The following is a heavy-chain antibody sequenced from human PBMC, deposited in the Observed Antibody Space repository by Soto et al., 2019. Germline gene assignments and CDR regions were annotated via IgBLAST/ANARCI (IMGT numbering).Heavy chain of an antibody. CDR3: AREGSYSAYNFAHGIQLWSFDF. CDR1: GDSISSRIYY. V-gene: IGHV4-39*07. D-gene: IGHD5-12*01. J-gene: IGHJ4*02. Sequence: PSETLSLTCTVTGDSISSRIYYWGWIRQPPGKGLEWIGRIFSSGSTSFNPSLESRVAMSVDTSKNHFSLNLSSVTAADMAVYYCAREGSYSAYNFAHGIQLWSFDFWGQGALVNSPQ. CDR2: IFSSGST.